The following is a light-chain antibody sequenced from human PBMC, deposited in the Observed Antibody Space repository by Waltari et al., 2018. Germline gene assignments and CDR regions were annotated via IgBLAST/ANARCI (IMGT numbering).Light chain of an antibody. V-gene: IGKV3-11*01. CDR2: DPS. CDR3: QQRYDWPKT. J-gene: IGKJ1*01. Sequence: IVLTHSPATLPLSPGETATLSCRASQDVATFLAWYQQKPGQAPRLLMYDPSTKATGVPARFSGSGSGTDFTLTIKSLEPEDFAVYYCQQRYDWPKTFGQGTKVEIK. CDR1: QDVATF.